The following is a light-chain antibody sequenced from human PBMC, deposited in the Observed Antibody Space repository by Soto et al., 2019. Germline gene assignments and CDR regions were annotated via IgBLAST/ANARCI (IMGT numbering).Light chain of an antibody. V-gene: IGKV3-20*01. CDR1: QSVTSNF. CDR2: GAS. J-gene: IGKJ2*01. CDR3: QQYGRSPLLYS. Sequence: ENVLTQSPGTLSLSPGERATLSCRASQSVTSNFLAWYQQKPGQAPGLLIYGASTRAAGVPDRFSGSVSGTDFTLTITGLEPEDFAVYYCQQYGRSPLLYSFGQGTKL.